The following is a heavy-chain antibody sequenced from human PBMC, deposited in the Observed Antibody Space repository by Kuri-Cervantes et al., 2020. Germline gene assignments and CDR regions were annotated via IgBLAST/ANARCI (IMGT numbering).Heavy chain of an antibody. CDR3: ARDVGNYDILTGFDYYMDV. J-gene: IGHJ6*03. D-gene: IGHD3-9*01. Sequence: ESLKISCAVSGYSISSGYYWGWIRQPPGKGLEWIGTIYYSGSTHYNPSLKTRVTVSVDMSKNQFSLQLSSVTAADTAVYYCARDVGNYDILTGFDYYMDVWGKGTTVTVSS. CDR2: IYYSGST. CDR1: GYSISSGYY. V-gene: IGHV4-38-2*02.